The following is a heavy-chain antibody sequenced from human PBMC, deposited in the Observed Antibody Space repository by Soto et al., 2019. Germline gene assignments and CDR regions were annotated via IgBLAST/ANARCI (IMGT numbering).Heavy chain of an antibody. CDR2: SSWDGSEK. Sequence: GGSLRLSCAASGFTFRFHAMHWVRQAPGKGLEWVAVSSWDGSEKYYGDSVKGRFTISKDNSKNILYLQMDSLGVEDTAIYYCVRDTAYCSNGVCQKTYGMDVWGQGTTVTVS. V-gene: IGHV3-30*04. D-gene: IGHD2-8*01. J-gene: IGHJ6*02. CDR1: GFTFRFHA. CDR3: VRDTAYCSNGVCQKTYGMDV.